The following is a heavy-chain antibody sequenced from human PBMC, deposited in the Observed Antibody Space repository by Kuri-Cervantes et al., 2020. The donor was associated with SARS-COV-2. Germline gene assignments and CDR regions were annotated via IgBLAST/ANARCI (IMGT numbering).Heavy chain of an antibody. V-gene: IGHV3-74*01. CDR1: GFTFSSYW. CDR2: INSDGSST. CDR3: AKEDSSGWYNWFDP. J-gene: IGHJ5*02. Sequence: GGSLRLSCAASGFTFSSYWMHWVRQAPGKGLAWVSRINSDGSSTSYADSVKGRFTISRDNSKNTLYLQMNSLRAEDTAVYYCAKEDSSGWYNWFDPWGQGTLVTVSS. D-gene: IGHD6-19*01.